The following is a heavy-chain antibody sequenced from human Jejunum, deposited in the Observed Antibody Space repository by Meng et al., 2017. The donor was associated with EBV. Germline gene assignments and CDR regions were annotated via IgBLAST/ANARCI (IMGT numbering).Heavy chain of an antibody. D-gene: IGHD3-10*02. CDR1: GFSLSTSGVG. CDR3: AHRLCSGSPWAWGYFDY. V-gene: IGHV2-5*02. J-gene: IGHJ4*02. CDR2: IYWDDDK. Sequence: TTLKESGPPLVTPTQPLTLPCTFSGFSLSTSGVGVGWIRQPPGKALEWLALIYWDDDKRYSPYLKNRLTITKDTSKNQVVLTMTNMDPVDTATYYCAHRLCSGSPWAWGYFDYWGQGTLVTVSS.